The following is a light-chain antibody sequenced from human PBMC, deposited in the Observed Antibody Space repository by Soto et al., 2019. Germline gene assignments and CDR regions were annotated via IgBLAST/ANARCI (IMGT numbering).Light chain of an antibody. J-gene: IGKJ4*01. CDR1: LPISNY. CDR2: AVS. CDR3: QQSYSTPLT. V-gene: IGKV1-39*01. Sequence: DIQMTQSPSSLSASVGDRVTITCRASLPISNYLAWYQQKPGKAPELLIYAVSNLQPGVPSRFSGRGTGTEFTLIINSLHPDDIAVYYCQQSYSTPLTFGGGTKVQIK.